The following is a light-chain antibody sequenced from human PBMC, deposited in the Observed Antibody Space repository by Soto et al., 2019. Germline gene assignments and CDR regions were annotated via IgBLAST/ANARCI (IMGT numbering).Light chain of an antibody. Sequence: EIVLTQSQATLSVSPGERATLSCRASQNISRSLAWYQQKPGQGPSLLIYGTSTRAGGVPARFSGSGSGTDFTLTISSLEPEDSAVYYCQQRHMWPITFGQGTRLEIK. CDR3: QQRHMWPIT. CDR1: QNISRS. J-gene: IGKJ5*01. CDR2: GTS. V-gene: IGKV3-15*01.